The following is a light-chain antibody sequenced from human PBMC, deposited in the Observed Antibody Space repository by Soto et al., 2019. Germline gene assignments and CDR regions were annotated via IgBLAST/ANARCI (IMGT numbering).Light chain of an antibody. V-gene: IGKV2-28*01. CDR2: LGS. Sequence: DIVMTQSPLSLPVTPGESAFISCRSSQSLLHSTGSNYLDWYVQKPGQSPQLLIYLGSNRASGGPDRFSGSGSGTDFTLRISRVEAEDVGVYYCMQALQTPRTFGQGTKVEIK. CDR3: MQALQTPRT. J-gene: IGKJ1*01. CDR1: QSLLHSTGSNY.